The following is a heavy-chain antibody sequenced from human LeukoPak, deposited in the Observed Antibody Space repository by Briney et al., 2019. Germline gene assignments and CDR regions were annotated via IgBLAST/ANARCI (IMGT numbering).Heavy chain of an antibody. J-gene: IGHJ4*02. CDR2: ISGDSIAT. D-gene: IGHD3-10*01. CDR1: GFTFGTSA. Sequence: GGSLRLSCAASGFTFGTSAMGWVRQAPGKGPEWVSVISGDSIATYYADSVKGRRTISRDNSKSTLYLQLNSLRAEDTAVYYCAKCPSSCVAFDYWGQGTRVSVSS. V-gene: IGHV3-23*01. CDR3: AKCPSSCVAFDY.